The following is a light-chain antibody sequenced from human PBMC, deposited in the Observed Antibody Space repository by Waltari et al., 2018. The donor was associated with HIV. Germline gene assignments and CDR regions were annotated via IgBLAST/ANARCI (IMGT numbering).Light chain of an antibody. CDR1: QTVTSRF. CDR3: QQYGDSVYT. J-gene: IGKJ2*01. CDR2: GAS. V-gene: IGKV3-20*01. Sequence: EVVLTQSPGTLSLSPGERATLTCRASQTVTSRFLAWIQRKSGQAPRLLIYGASTRANGIPDRFSGSGSGTEFTLTVSRLEPEDSAVYYCQQYGDSVYTFGQGTKLEIK.